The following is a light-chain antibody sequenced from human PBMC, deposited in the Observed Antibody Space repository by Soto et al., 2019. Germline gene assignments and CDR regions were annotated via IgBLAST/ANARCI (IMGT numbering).Light chain of an antibody. CDR1: SSDVGGYNY. CDR2: EVN. Sequence: LTQPPSASGSPGQSVAISCTGTSSDVGGYNYVSWYQQHPGKAPKLMIYEVNKRPSGVPDRFSGAKSGNTASLTVSGLQAEDEADYYCSSYAGSSNVFGTGTKVTVL. V-gene: IGLV2-8*01. CDR3: SSYAGSSNV. J-gene: IGLJ1*01.